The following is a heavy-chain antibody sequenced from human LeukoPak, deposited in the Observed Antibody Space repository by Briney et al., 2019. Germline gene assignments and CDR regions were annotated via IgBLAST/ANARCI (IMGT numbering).Heavy chain of an antibody. V-gene: IGHV4-39*01. Sequence: PSETLSLTCIVSGGSISSTSYYWGWIRQPPGKGLEWIGTIYYSGTTYYNPSLKSRVTISVDTSKNQFSLKLSSVTAADTAVYNCARLVVPAAMGHGLDYWGQGTMVTVSS. J-gene: IGHJ4*02. CDR2: IYYSGTT. CDR3: ARLVVPAAMGHGLDY. D-gene: IGHD2-2*01. CDR1: GGSISSTSYY.